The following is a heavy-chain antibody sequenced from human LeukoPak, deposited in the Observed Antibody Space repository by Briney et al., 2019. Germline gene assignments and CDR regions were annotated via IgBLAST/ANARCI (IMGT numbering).Heavy chain of an antibody. CDR2: ITSGSSYI. CDR1: GFTFTTYA. D-gene: IGHD1-26*01. CDR3: ARDPYSGSYGNYYYYFMDV. V-gene: IGHV3-21*01. J-gene: IGHJ6*03. Sequence: GGSLRLSCAASGFTFTTYAMNWVRQAPGKGLEWVSSITSGSSYIYYADSVKGRFTISRDNAKNSLYLQMNSLRAEDTAVYYCARDPYSGSYGNYYYYFMDVWGKGTTVTISS.